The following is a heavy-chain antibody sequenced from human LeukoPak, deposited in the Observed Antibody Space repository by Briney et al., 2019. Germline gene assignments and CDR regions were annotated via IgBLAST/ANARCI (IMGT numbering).Heavy chain of an antibody. Sequence: SETVSLTCTVSGDSVTSTNYYWGWIRQPPGKGLEWIGRIYSSGNTYYNPSLKRRVTMSVDTSMNQFSQRLSSVTAADTAVYYCARHNRDSHYLDYWGQGALVTVSS. V-gene: IGHV4-39*01. D-gene: IGHD5-24*01. CDR3: ARHNRDSHYLDY. J-gene: IGHJ4*02. CDR1: GDSVTSTNYY. CDR2: IYSSGNT.